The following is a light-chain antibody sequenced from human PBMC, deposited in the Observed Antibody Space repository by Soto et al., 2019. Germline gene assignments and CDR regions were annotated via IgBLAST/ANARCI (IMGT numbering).Light chain of an antibody. Sequence: GDRVTITCRASQSISTYLNWYEQKPGTAPNLLIYGASTLQSGVPYRVSGGGSGTYVTLTISGLQTEDFGSYYCQQSYTSPVTFGGGTKVDIK. J-gene: IGKJ4*01. CDR3: QQSYTSPVT. CDR2: GAS. V-gene: IGKV1-39*01. CDR1: QSISTY.